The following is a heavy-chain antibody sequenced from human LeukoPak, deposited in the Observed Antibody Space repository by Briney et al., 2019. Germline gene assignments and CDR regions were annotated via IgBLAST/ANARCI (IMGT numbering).Heavy chain of an antibody. Sequence: SETLSLTYTVSGGSISSYYWSWIRQPAGKGLEWIGRIYASGSTNYNPSLKSRVTMSVDTSKNQFSLKLSSVTAADTAVYYCAREVGHYSSGWLSSEYYFDYWAREPWSPPPQ. D-gene: IGHD6-19*01. V-gene: IGHV4-4*07. CDR3: AREVGHYSSGWLSSEYYFDY. CDR1: GGSISSYY. J-gene: IGHJ4*02. CDR2: IYASGST.